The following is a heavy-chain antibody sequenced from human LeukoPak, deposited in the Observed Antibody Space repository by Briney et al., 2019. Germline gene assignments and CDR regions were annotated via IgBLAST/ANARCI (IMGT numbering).Heavy chain of an antibody. J-gene: IGHJ6*02. CDR3: AREKVAGELYYYGMDV. CDR2: ISGSGGST. CDR1: GFTFSSYA. Sequence: GGSLRLSCAASGFTFSSYAMSWVRQAPGKGLEWVSGISGSGGSTYYADSVKGRFTISRDNSKNTLYLQMNSLRAEDTAVYYCAREKVAGELYYYGMDVWGQGTTVTVSS. D-gene: IGHD6-19*01. V-gene: IGHV3-23*01.